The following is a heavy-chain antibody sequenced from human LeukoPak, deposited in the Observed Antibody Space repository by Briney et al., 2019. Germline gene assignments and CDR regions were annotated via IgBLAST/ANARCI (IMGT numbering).Heavy chain of an antibody. Sequence: SVKVSCKASGGTFSSYAISWVRQAPGQGLEWMGGIIPIFGTANYAQKFQGRVTITADGSTSTAYMELSSLRSEGTAVYYCARADTAMSEPFDYWGQGTLVTVSS. D-gene: IGHD5-18*01. CDR3: ARADTAMSEPFDY. CDR1: GGTFSSYA. V-gene: IGHV1-69*13. CDR2: IIPIFGTA. J-gene: IGHJ4*02.